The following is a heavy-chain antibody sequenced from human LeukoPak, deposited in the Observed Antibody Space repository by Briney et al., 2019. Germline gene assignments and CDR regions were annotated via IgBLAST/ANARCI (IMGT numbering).Heavy chain of an antibody. CDR1: GFTFSKAW. CDR3: STDDTYYYDTSGYYALGDAFDI. J-gene: IGHJ3*02. D-gene: IGHD3-22*01. V-gene: IGHV3-15*01. CDR2: IKSKTDGGTT. Sequence: PGGSLRLSCAASGFTFSKAWMSWVRQAPGKGLEWVGRIKSKTDGGTTDYAAPVKGRFTISRDDSKNTLYLQMNSLKTEDTAVYYCSTDDTYYYDTSGYYALGDAFDIWGQGTMVTVSS.